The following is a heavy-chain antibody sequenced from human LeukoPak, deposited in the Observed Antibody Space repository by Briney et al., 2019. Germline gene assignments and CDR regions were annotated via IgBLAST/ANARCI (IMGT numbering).Heavy chain of an antibody. D-gene: IGHD2-2*02. CDR3: ARGPYCSSTSCYSQVV. J-gene: IGHJ4*02. CDR1: GFTFSDYY. V-gene: IGHV3-11*04. Sequence: PGGSLRLSCAAFGFTFSDYYMSWIRQAPGKGLEWVSYISSSGSTIYYADSVKGRFTISRDNAKNSLYLQMNSLRAEDTAVYYCARGPYCSSTSCYSQVVWGQGTLVTVSS. CDR2: ISSSGSTI.